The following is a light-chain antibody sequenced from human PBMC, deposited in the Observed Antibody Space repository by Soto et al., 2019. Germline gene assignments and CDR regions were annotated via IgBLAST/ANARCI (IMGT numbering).Light chain of an antibody. J-gene: IGLJ1*01. CDR1: SVDVGGFEY. CDR2: DVN. Sequence: QSALNQPASVSGSPGQSIAISCTGTSVDVGGFEYVSWYQQHPGKVPKLMIYDVNTRPSGVSIRFSGSKSCNTASLTISGLQAEDEADYFCSSYTSSNTYVFGTGTKLTVL. V-gene: IGLV2-14*03. CDR3: SSYTSSNTYV.